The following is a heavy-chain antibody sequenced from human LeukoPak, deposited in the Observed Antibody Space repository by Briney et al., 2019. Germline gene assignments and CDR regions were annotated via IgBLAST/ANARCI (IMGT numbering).Heavy chain of an antibody. CDR2: INPNSGGT. D-gene: IGHD3-3*01. CDR3: ARGYDFWSGYYPDYGMDV. CDR1: GYTFTGYY. V-gene: IGHV1-2*02. Sequence: ASVKVSCKASGYTFTGYYMHWVRQAPGQGLGWMGWINPNSGGTNYAQKFQGRVTMTRDTSISTAYMELSRLRSDDTAVYYCARGYDFWSGYYPDYGMDVWGQGTTVTVSS. J-gene: IGHJ6*02.